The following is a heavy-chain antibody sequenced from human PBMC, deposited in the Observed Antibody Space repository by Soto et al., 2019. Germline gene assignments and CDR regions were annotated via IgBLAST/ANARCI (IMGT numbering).Heavy chain of an antibody. Sequence: LGGSLRLSCAASGFTFSDYYMSWIRQAPGKGLEWVSYIGPSSSYTNYADSVKGRFTISRDNTKNSLYLQMNSLRAEDTAVYYCARVVRLMLYSDYWGQGTLVTVS. CDR2: IGPSSSYT. CDR3: ARVVRLMLYSDY. V-gene: IGHV3-11*06. J-gene: IGHJ4*02. D-gene: IGHD2-8*01. CDR1: GFTFSDYY.